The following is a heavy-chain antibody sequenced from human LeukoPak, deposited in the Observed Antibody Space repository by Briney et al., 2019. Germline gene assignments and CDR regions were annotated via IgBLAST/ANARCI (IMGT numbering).Heavy chain of an antibody. J-gene: IGHJ3*02. CDR3: ATPYSGSYRDAFDI. CDR1: GYSFTSYW. Sequence: LGESLKISCKGSGYSFTSYWIGWVRQMPGKGLEWMGIIYPGDSGTRYSPSFQGQVTISVDKSISTAYLQWSSLKASDTAMYYCATPYSGSYRDAFDIWGQGTMVTVSS. D-gene: IGHD1-26*01. CDR2: IYPGDSGT. V-gene: IGHV5-51*01.